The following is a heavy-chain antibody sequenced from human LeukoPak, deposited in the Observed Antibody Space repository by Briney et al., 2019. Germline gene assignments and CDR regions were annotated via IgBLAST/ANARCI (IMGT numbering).Heavy chain of an antibody. D-gene: IGHD4-17*01. J-gene: IGHJ4*02. CDR2: ISSSSSTI. CDR3: ARLDYVYGDYDY. CDR1: GFTFSSYX. V-gene: IGHV3-48*01. Sequence: GGSLRLSCAASGFTFSSYXXXXXXXXXXXXXXXXSYISSSSSTIYYADSVKGRFTISRDNAKNSLYLQMNSLRAEDTAVYYCARLDYVYGDYDYWGQGTLVTVSS.